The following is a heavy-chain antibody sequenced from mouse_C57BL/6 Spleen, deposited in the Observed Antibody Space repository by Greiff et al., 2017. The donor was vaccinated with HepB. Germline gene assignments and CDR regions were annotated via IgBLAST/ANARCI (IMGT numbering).Heavy chain of an antibody. Sequence: QVQLQQPGAELVKPGASVKMSCKASGYTFTSYWITWVKQRPGQGLEWIGDIYPGSGSTNYNEKFKSKATLTVDTSSSTAYMQLSSLTSEDSAVYYCAREGDVITTVVATSDYWGQGTTLTVSS. J-gene: IGHJ2*01. D-gene: IGHD1-1*01. CDR2: IYPGSGST. CDR1: GYTFTSYW. CDR3: AREGDVITTVVATSDY. V-gene: IGHV1-55*01.